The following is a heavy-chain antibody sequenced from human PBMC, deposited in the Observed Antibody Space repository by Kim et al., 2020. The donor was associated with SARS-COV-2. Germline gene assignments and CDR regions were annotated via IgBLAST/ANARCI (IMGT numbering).Heavy chain of an antibody. CDR1: GFTFSSYG. V-gene: IGHV3-30*18. CDR2: ISYDGSNK. D-gene: IGHD3-22*01. Sequence: GGSLRLSCAASGFTFSSYGMHWVRQAPGKGLEWVAVISYDGSNKYYADSVKGRFTISRDNSKNTLYLQMNSLRAEDTAVYYCAKSQSYQTSTYYYDSSGPDYWGQGTLVTVSS. J-gene: IGHJ4*02. CDR3: AKSQSYQTSTYYYDSSGPDY.